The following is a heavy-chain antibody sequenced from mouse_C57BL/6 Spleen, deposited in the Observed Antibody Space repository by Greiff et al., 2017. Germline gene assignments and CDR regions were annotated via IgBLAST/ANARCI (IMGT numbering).Heavy chain of an antibody. CDR1: GYTFTRYW. D-gene: IGHD2-4*01. CDR3: ARGIYDYDERGAMDY. CDR2: IDPSDSET. J-gene: IGHJ4*01. Sequence: VQLQQPGAELVRPGSSVKLSCKASGYTFTRYWMHWVKQRPIQGLEWIGNIDPSDSETHYTQKFKDKATLTVDKSSSTAYMQLSSLTSEDSAVYYCARGIYDYDERGAMDYWGQGTSVTVAS. V-gene: IGHV1-52*01.